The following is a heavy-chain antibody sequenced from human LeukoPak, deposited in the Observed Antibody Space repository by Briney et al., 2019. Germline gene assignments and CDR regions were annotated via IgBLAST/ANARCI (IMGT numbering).Heavy chain of an antibody. V-gene: IGHV6-1*01. CDR1: GDSVSSNSAA. D-gene: IGHD3-10*01. J-gene: IGHJ4*02. Sequence: SQTLSLTCAISGDSVSSNSAAWNWIRLSPSRGLEWLGRIYYRSKWSNDYAVSVKSRISINADTSKNQFSMHLNSVTPEDAAMYFCARGVSGSGFDYWGQGTLVTVSS. CDR2: IYYRSKWSN. CDR3: ARGVSGSGFDY.